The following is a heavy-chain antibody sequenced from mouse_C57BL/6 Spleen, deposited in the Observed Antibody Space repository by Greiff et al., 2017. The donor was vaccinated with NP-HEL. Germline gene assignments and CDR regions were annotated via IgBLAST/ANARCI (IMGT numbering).Heavy chain of an antibody. D-gene: IGHD2-2*01. CDR1: GYTFTSYW. V-gene: IGHV1-55*01. Sequence: QVQLQQPGAELVKPGASVKMSCKASGYTFTSYWITWVKQRPGQGLEWIGDIYPGSGSTNYNEKFKSKATLTVDTSSSTAYMQLSSLTSEDSAVYYCARLVTTRDYAMDYWGQGTSLTVSS. CDR2: IYPGSGST. CDR3: ARLVTTRDYAMDY. J-gene: IGHJ4*01.